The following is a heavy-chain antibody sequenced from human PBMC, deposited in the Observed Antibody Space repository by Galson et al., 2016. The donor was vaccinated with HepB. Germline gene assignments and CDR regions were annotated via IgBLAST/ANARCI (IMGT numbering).Heavy chain of an antibody. CDR2: ISAYNGNT. D-gene: IGHD3-16*02. Sequence: SVKVSCKASGYTFDLYGIGWVRLAPGQGLEWMGWISAYNGNTNYAQRFQDRVSMTTDTSTSTAYMELRSLRSDDTAMYYCVRDDGGEVAYDDWGQGTLLIVSS. CDR3: VRDDGGEVAYDD. CDR1: GYTFDLYG. V-gene: IGHV1-18*01. J-gene: IGHJ4*02.